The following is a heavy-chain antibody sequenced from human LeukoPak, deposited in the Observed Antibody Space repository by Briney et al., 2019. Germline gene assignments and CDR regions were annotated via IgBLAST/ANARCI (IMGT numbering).Heavy chain of an antibody. CDR1: GFTFSSYG. CDR3: AKGYYYDSSGYFSFDY. Sequence: GGSLRLSCAASGFTFSSYGMHWVRQAPGKGLEWVSAISGSGGSTYYADSVKGRFTISRGNSKNTLYLQMNSLRAEDTAVYYCAKGYYYDSSGYFSFDYWGQGTLVTVSS. D-gene: IGHD3-22*01. J-gene: IGHJ4*02. V-gene: IGHV3-23*01. CDR2: ISGSGGST.